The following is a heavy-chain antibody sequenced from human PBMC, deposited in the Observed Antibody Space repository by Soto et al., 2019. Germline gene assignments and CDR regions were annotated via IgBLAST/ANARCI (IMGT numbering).Heavy chain of an antibody. CDR1: GLTFNNAW. D-gene: IGHD2-21*02. CDR2: IESKTDGGAT. CDR3: TTTTVTAVWFNALDI. V-gene: IGHV3-15*04. Sequence: EVQLVESGGNLVKPGGSLRLSCEASGLTFNNAWITWVRQAPGKGLEWVGRIESKTDGGATDYGAPVRGRFTISRDDSKDTLYLQMNSLKIEDTGVYYCTTTTVTAVWFNALDIWGQGTMVTVSS. J-gene: IGHJ3*02.